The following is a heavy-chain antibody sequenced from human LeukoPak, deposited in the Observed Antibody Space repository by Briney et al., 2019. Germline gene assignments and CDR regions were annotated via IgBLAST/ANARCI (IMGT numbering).Heavy chain of an antibody. V-gene: IGHV3-48*04. CDR3: VRDFEVPAAAPDYYYFYYMDV. CDR1: GFTFSVYG. CDR2: ISSGGTTI. Sequence: GGSLRLPCAVSGFTFSVYGMNWVRQAPGKGLEWLSHISSGGTTIYYADSVKGRFTVSRDNVENSLFLQMNSLRVDDTAVYYCVRDFEVPAAAPDYYYFYYMDVWGTGTTVTVSS. D-gene: IGHD2-2*01. J-gene: IGHJ6*03.